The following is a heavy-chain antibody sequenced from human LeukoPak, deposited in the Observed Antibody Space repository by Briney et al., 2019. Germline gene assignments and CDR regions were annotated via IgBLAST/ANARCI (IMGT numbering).Heavy chain of an antibody. CDR1: GVSIITYY. CDR2: IYSTGST. V-gene: IGHV4-4*07. Sequence: SETLSLTCSVSGVSIITYYWSWIRQPAGEGLEWIGRIYSTGSTNYNPSLMSGVTISVDTSKNQFSLKLSSVTAARTAVYYWARDAGNYRSGGLDYWGQGTLVTVSS. CDR3: ARDAGNYRSGGLDY. J-gene: IGHJ4*02. D-gene: IGHD3-10*01.